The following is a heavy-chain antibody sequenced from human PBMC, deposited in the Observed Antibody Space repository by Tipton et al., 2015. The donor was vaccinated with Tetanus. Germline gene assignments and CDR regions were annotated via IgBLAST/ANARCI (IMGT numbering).Heavy chain of an antibody. CDR1: GDSISSSTYY. CDR2: IYENWDT. CDR3: ARHFPVAPIAS. D-gene: IGHD1-26*01. Sequence: GLVKPSETLTLTCSLSGDSISSSTYYWGWIRQPPGKGLEWIGSIYENWDTYYTPSLKSRLTISVDTSKNQFSRRLTSVTAADTAIDYCARHFPVAPIASWGQGTPVTVSS. V-gene: IGHV4-39*01. J-gene: IGHJ4*02.